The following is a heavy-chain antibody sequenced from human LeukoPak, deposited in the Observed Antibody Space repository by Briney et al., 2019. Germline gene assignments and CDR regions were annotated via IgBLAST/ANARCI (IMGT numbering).Heavy chain of an antibody. CDR2: INAGNGST. J-gene: IGHJ4*02. D-gene: IGHD3-10*01. CDR3: ARETYYYGSGSRLLDY. CDR1: GYTFTGYY. Sequence: ASVKVSCKASGYTFTGYYMHWVRQAPGQGLEWMGWINAGNGSTKYSQKLQGRVTITRDTSASTAYMELSSLRSEDTAVYYCARETYYYGSGSRLLDYWGQGTLVTVSS. V-gene: IGHV1-3*01.